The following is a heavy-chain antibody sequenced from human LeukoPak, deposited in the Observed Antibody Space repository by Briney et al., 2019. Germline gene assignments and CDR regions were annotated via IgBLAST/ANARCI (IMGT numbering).Heavy chain of an antibody. Sequence: PGGSLRLSCAASGFTFSSSAMSWVRQVPGKGLEWVSGISASGGSTYYADSVRGRFTISRDNSKNTLYLQMNSLRAEDTAVYYCAKSKQLVLIRRISYFDYWGQGTLVTVSS. D-gene: IGHD6-6*01. CDR3: AKSKQLVLIRRISYFDY. J-gene: IGHJ4*02. CDR2: ISASGGST. V-gene: IGHV3-23*01. CDR1: GFTFSSSA.